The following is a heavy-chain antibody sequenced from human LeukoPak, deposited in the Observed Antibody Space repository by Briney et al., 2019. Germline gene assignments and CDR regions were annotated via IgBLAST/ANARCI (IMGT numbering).Heavy chain of an antibody. V-gene: IGHV1-69*02. J-gene: IGHJ4*02. CDR3: ARVKNGYCGGDCPFDY. Sequence: SVKVSCKASGGTFSSYTISWVRQAPGQRLEWMGRIIPILGIANYAQKFQGRATITADKSTSTAYMELSSLRSEDTAVYYCARVKNGYCGGDCPFDYWGQGTLVTVSS. CDR1: GGTFSSYT. D-gene: IGHD2-21*02. CDR2: IIPILGIA.